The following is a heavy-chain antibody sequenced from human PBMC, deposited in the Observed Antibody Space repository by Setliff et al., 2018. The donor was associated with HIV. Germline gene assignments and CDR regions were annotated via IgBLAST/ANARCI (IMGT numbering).Heavy chain of an antibody. V-gene: IGHV4-39*01. CDR2: IYHSGST. Sequence: PSETLSLTCSVSGDSISDTTYYWGWIRQPPGKGLEWIGNIYHSGSTLYKPSLKSRVTMSVDTSKNQFSLKLNSVTAADTAVYYCARPNWFGDLSSGNWLDPWGQGTLVTVSS. J-gene: IGHJ5*02. CDR3: ARPNWFGDLSSGNWLDP. CDR1: GDSISDTTYY. D-gene: IGHD3-10*01.